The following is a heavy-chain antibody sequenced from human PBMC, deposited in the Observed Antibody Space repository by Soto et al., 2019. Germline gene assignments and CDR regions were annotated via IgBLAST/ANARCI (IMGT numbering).Heavy chain of an antibody. CDR3: ARAPRGVPAARPYDY. CDR2: IIPILGIA. V-gene: IGHV1-69*02. D-gene: IGHD2-2*01. J-gene: IGHJ4*02. Sequence: ASVKVSCKASGGTFSSYTISWVRQAPGQGLEWMGRIIPILGIANYAQKFQGRVTITADKSTSTAYMELSSLRSEDTAVYYCARAPRGVPAARPYDYWGQGTLVTVSS. CDR1: GGTFSSYT.